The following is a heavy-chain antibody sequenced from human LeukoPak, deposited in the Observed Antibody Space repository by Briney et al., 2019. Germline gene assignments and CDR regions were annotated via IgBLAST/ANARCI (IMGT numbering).Heavy chain of an antibody. Sequence: SEALSLTCSVSGGSISGYYWSWIRQPPGKGLEWIGYIYSSGSTKYSSPLKSRVTISVDTSKNQFSLRLSSVTPADTAVYYCARGDSYGYAYFDDWGQGTLVTVSS. CDR1: GGSISGYY. V-gene: IGHV4-59*01. CDR2: IYSSGST. J-gene: IGHJ4*02. D-gene: IGHD5-18*01. CDR3: ARGDSYGYAYFDD.